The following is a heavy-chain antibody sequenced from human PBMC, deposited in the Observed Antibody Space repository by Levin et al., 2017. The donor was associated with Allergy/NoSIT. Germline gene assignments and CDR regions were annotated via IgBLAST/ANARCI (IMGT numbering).Heavy chain of an antibody. Sequence: RGESLKISCAASGITFSSYAMSWVRQAPGKGLEWVSGIRDSVDTTYYAESVKGRFTISRDNAKSTLYLQMSSLRAEDTAVYYCAKGRLMHQLGVFDYWGQGTPVTVSP. V-gene: IGHV3-23*01. J-gene: IGHJ4*02. CDR3: AKGRLMHQLGVFDY. D-gene: IGHD3-16*01. CDR2: IRDSVDTT. CDR1: GITFSSYA.